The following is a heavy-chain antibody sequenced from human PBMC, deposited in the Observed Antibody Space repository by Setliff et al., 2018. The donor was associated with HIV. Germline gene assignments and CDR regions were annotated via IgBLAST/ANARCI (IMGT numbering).Heavy chain of an antibody. CDR2: VVPTIHEA. V-gene: IGHV1-69*10. J-gene: IGHJ4*02. Sequence: SVKVSCKASGVTFNYSFITWVRQAPGQGLEWVGGVVPTIHEATYAQKFQGRVTMTRDTSTSSVYMELRSLRSEDTAVYYCARAYYDSVWGSHRYRFYYFDYWGQGSLVTVSS. CDR1: GVTFNYSF. CDR3: ARAYYDSVWGSHRYRFYYFDY. D-gene: IGHD3-16*02.